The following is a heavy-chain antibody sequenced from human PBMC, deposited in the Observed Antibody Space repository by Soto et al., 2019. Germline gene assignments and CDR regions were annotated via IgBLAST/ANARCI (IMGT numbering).Heavy chain of an antibody. Sequence: GGSLRLSCAASGFTFSNAWMSWVRQAPGKGLEWVGRIKSKTDGGTTDYAAPVKGRFTISRDDSKNTLYLQMNSLKTEDTAVYYCTTGYCSGGSCLYYYYYYYMDVWGKGTTVTVSS. J-gene: IGHJ6*03. CDR2: IKSKTDGGTT. CDR3: TTGYCSGGSCLYYYYYYYMDV. V-gene: IGHV3-15*01. D-gene: IGHD2-15*01. CDR1: GFTFSNAW.